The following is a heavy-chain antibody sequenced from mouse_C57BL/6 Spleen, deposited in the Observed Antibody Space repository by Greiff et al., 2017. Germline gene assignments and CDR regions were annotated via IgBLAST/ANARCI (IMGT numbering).Heavy chain of an antibody. D-gene: IGHD2-2*01. V-gene: IGHV1-52*01. CDR2: IDPSDSET. CDR3: AREGYGYDYAMDY. CDR1: GYTFTSYW. Sequence: QVQLQQPGAELVRPGSSVKLSCKASGYTFTSYWMHWVKQRPIQGLEWIGNIDPSDSETHYNQKFKDKATFTVDKSSSTAYMQLSSLTSEDSAVYYCAREGYGYDYAMDYWGQGTSVTVSS. J-gene: IGHJ4*01.